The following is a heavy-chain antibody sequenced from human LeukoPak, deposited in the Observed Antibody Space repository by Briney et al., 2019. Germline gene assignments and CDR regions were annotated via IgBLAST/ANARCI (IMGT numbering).Heavy chain of an antibody. CDR2: INHSGST. V-gene: IGHV4-34*01. CDR3: ARRGFYGSGRKSGAFDI. J-gene: IGHJ3*02. Sequence: PSETLSLTCAVYGGSFSGYYWSWIRQPPGKGLEWIGEINHSGSTNYNPSLKSRVTISVDTSKNQFSLKLSSVTAADTAVYYCARRGFYGSGRKSGAFDIWGQGTMVTVSS. CDR1: GGSFSGYY. D-gene: IGHD3-10*01.